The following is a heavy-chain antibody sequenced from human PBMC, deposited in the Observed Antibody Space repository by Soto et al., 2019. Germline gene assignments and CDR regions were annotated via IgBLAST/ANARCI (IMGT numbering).Heavy chain of an antibody. CDR3: ARPHSSNYYDSSGYYYPPGY. D-gene: IGHD3-22*01. V-gene: IGHV5-51*01. J-gene: IGHJ4*02. CDR2: IYPGDSDT. Sequence: LKISCKGSGYSFTSYWIGWVRQMPGKGLEWMGIIYPGDSDTRYSPSFQGQVTISADKSISTAYLQWSSLKASDTAMYYCARPHSSNYYDSSGYYYPPGYWGQGTLVTVSS. CDR1: GYSFTSYW.